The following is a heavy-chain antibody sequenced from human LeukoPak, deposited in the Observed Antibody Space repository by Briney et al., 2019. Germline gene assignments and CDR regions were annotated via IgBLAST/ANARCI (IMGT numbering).Heavy chain of an antibody. V-gene: IGHV1-2*02. CDR3: ARDDRNADFWNGYYFFDY. CDR2: INPNSGGT. Sequence: ASVKVSCKASGYTFTGYYMHWVRQAPGQGLEWMGWINPNSGGTNYAQKFQGRVTMTRDTSISTAYMELSRLRSDDTAVYYCARDDRNADFWNGYYFFDYWGQGTLVTVSS. D-gene: IGHD3-3*01. CDR1: GYTFTGYY. J-gene: IGHJ4*02.